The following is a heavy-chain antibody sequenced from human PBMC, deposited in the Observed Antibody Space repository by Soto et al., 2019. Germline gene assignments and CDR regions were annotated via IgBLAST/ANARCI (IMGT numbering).Heavy chain of an antibody. V-gene: IGHV3-30*18. CDR3: AKEWVYDSSGWSFDY. CDR2: ISNDGSNK. D-gene: IGHD3-22*01. J-gene: IGHJ4*02. CDR1: GFTFSSYG. Sequence: QVQQVESGGGVVQPGSSLRLSCAASGFTFSSYGMHWVRQAPGKGLEWVAVISNDGSNKYYADSVKGRFTISRDNSKNTLYLQMNSLRAEDTAVYYCAKEWVYDSSGWSFDYWGQGTLVTVSS.